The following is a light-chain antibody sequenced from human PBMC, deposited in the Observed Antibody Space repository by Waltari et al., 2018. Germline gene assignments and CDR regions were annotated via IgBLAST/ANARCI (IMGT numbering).Light chain of an antibody. CDR1: SSDVGGYNY. CDR3: SSYTSSSTVV. J-gene: IGLJ2*01. CDR2: EVR. Sequence: QSAPSQPASVSGSPGQSITISCTGSSSDVGGYNYVSWYQQHPGKAPKLLIYEVRNRPSGCSYRFSGSKSGKTASLTISGLQAEDEADYYCSSYTSSSTVVFGGGTKVTVL. V-gene: IGLV2-14*01.